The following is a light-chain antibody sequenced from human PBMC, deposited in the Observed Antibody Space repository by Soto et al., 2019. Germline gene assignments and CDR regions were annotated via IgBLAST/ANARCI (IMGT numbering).Light chain of an antibody. CDR3: QQYGSSPQT. J-gene: IGKJ2*01. Sequence: EIVLTQSPGTLSLSPGERATLSCRASQSVSSSYLAWYQQKPGQAPRLLIYGASSRATGIPDRFSGSRSGTDFTLTISRLEPVDFAVYYCQQYGSSPQTFGQGTKLEIK. CDR2: GAS. V-gene: IGKV3-20*01. CDR1: QSVSSSY.